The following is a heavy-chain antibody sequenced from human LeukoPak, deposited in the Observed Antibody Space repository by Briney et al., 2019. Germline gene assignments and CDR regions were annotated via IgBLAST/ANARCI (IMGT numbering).Heavy chain of an antibody. J-gene: IGHJ1*01. CDR3: AKMGGVDYGDYIGIQH. CDR1: GFTFTSYA. Sequence: PGGSLRLSCAVSGFTFTSYAMNWVRQAPGKGLEWVLGISDSGGSTYYADSVKGRFTISRDNSKNTLYLQMNSLRAEDTAVYYCAKMGGVDYGDYIGIQHWGQGTLVTVSS. CDR2: ISDSGGST. D-gene: IGHD4-17*01. V-gene: IGHV3-23*01.